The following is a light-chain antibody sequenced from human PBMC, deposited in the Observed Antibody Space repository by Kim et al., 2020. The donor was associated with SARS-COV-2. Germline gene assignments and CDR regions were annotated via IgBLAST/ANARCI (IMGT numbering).Light chain of an antibody. J-gene: IGKJ2*01. CDR2: DSA. V-gene: IGKV3-11*01. CDR1: QSVSSF. CDR3: QQRSNWHRT. Sequence: SLSPGERATHACRASQSVSSFLAWYQQKPGQAPRLLIYDSANRATGIPDRFSGSGSGTDFTLTISSLEPEDFAVYDCQQRSNWHRTFGKGTKVEI.